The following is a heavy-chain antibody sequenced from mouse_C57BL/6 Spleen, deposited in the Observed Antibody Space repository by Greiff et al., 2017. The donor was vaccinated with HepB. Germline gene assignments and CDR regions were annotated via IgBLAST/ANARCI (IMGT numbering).Heavy chain of an antibody. CDR2: IYPGDGDT. CDR1: GYAFSSYW. D-gene: IGHD1-1*01. V-gene: IGHV1-80*01. Sequence: QVQLQQSGAELVKPGASVKISCKASGYAFSSYWMNWVKQRPGKGLEWIGQIYPGDGDTNYNGKFKGKATLTADKSSSTAYMQLSSLTSEDSAVYCCARGTVVASFDYWGQGTTLTVSS. J-gene: IGHJ2*01. CDR3: ARGTVVASFDY.